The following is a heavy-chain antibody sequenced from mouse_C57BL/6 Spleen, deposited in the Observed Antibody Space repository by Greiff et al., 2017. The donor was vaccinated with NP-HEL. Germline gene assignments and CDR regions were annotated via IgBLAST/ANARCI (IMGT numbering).Heavy chain of an antibody. CDR3: ARLEAVVAPFDY. CDR2: IHPNSGST. Sequence: QVHVKQPGAELVKPGASVKLSCKASGYTFTSYWMHWVKQRPGQGLEWIGMIHPNSGSTNYNEKFKSKATLTVDKSSSTAYMQLSSLTSEDSAVYYCARLEAVVAPFDYWGQGTTLTVSS. V-gene: IGHV1-64*01. J-gene: IGHJ2*01. CDR1: GYTFTSYW. D-gene: IGHD1-1*01.